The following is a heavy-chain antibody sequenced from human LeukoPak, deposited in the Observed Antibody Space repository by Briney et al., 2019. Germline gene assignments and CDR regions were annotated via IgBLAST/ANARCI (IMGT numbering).Heavy chain of an antibody. J-gene: IGHJ5*02. V-gene: IGHV1-18*01. D-gene: IGHD3-10*01. CDR3: ARDLKSSSGSPTQTWVLDP. CDR2: ISAYNGNT. CDR1: GYTFTSYG. Sequence: ASVKVSCKASGYTFTSYGISWVRQAPGQGLEWMGWISAYNGNTNYAQKLQGRVTMTTDTSTSTAYMELRSLRSDDTAVYHCARDLKSSSGSPTQTWVLDPWGQGTLVTVSS.